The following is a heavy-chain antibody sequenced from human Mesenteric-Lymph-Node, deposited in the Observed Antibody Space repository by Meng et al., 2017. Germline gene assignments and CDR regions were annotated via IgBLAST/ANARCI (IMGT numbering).Heavy chain of an antibody. CDR1: GFTFSSYS. CDR3: AEGSGSYAVAY. D-gene: IGHD1-26*01. J-gene: IGHJ4*02. Sequence: EVQLVESGGGLVKPGGSLRLSCAASGFTFSSYSMNWVRQASGKGLEWVSCISSNSYYISYADSVKGRFTISRDNAKNSVYLQMNSLRAEDTAVYYCAEGSGSYAVAYWGQGTLVTVSS. CDR2: ISSNSYYI. V-gene: IGHV3-21*01.